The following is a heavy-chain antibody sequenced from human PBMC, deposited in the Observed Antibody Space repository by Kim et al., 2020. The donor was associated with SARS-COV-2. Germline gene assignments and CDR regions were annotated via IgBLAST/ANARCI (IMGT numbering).Heavy chain of an antibody. D-gene: IGHD3-10*01. CDR3: ARDGSRSVLLWFGELYDRGWFDP. V-gene: IGHV3-11*01. J-gene: IGHJ5*02. CDR1: GFTFSDYY. CDR2: ISSSGSTI. Sequence: GGSLRLSCAASGFTFSDYYMSWIRQAPGKGLEWVSYISSSGSTIYYADSVKGRFTISRDNAKNSLYLQMNSLRAEDTAVYYCARDGSRSVLLWFGELYDRGWFDPWGQGTLVTVSS.